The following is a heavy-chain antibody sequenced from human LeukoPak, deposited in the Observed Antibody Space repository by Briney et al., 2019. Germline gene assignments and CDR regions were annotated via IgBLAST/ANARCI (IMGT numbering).Heavy chain of an antibody. CDR2: INHSGST. CDR1: GGSFSGYY. CDR3: ARGYGYCSSTSCYTWAFDY. J-gene: IGHJ4*02. V-gene: IGHV4-34*01. D-gene: IGHD2-2*02. Sequence: SETLSLTYAVYGGSFSGYYWSWIRQPPGKGLEWIGEINHSGSTNYNPSLKSRVTISVDTSKNQFSLKLSSVTAADTAVYYCARGYGYCSSTSCYTWAFDYWGQGTLVTVSS.